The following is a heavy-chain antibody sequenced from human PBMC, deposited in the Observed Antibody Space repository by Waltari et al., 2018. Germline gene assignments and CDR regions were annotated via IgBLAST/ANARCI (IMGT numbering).Heavy chain of an antibody. Sequence: EVQLVXSGGVXVQPGGSLRLSXTGSGFTXSXYWMHWVRQAPGKXXVWVSRINPDGSDTTXXXXXXGRFXISRDNAKDXLXLQMNSXXXEDTAVXYCXXAGXYRXXYWGHGT. D-gene: IGHD3-16*02. CDR3: XXAGXYRXXY. V-gene: IGHV3-74*03. CDR2: INPDGSDT. J-gene: IGHJ4*01. CDR1: GFTXSXYW.